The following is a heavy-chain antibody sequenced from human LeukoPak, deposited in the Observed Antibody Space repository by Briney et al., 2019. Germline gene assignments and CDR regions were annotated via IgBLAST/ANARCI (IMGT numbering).Heavy chain of an antibody. D-gene: IGHD5-18*01. V-gene: IGHV4-34*01. CDR2: INHSGST. CDR3: ASAHEGYRTDY. CDR1: GGSFSGYY. J-gene: IGHJ4*02. Sequence: NPSETLSLTCAVYGGSFSGYYWSWIRQPPGKGLEWIGEINHSGSTNYNPSLKSRVTISVDTSKNQFSLKLSSVTAADTAVYYCASAHEGYRTDYWGQGTLVTVSS.